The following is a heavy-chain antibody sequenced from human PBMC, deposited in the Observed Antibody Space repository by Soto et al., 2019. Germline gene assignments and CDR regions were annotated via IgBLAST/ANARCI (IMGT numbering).Heavy chain of an antibody. Sequence: PGGSLRLSCAASGFTFSSYSMNWVRPAPGKGLEWVSYIRSSSSTIYYADSVKGRFTISRDNAKNSLYLQMNSLRAEDTAVYYCAREADYVNWFDPWGQGTLVTVSS. CDR3: AREADYVNWFDP. CDR2: IRSSSSTI. CDR1: GFTFSSYS. J-gene: IGHJ5*02. V-gene: IGHV3-48*01. D-gene: IGHD4-17*01.